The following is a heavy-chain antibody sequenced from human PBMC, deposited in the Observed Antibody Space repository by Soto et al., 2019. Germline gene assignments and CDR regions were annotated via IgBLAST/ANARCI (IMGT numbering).Heavy chain of an antibody. CDR1: GFTFSSCA. V-gene: IGHV3-30-3*01. D-gene: IGHD3-3*01. CDR3: ARDKRDLRFLEWSYYFDY. J-gene: IGHJ4*02. CDR2: ISYDGSNK. Sequence: QVQLVESGGGVVQPGRSLRLSCAASGFTFSSCAMHWVRQAPGKGLEWVALISYDGSNKYYADSVKGRFTISRENSKNTLYLQMNSLRAEYTAVYYCARDKRDLRFLEWSYYFDYWGQGTLVTVSS.